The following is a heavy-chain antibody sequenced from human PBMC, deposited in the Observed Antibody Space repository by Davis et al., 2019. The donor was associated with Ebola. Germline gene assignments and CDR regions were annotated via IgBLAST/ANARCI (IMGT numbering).Heavy chain of an antibody. D-gene: IGHD1/OR15-1a*01. CDR3: AREMRGTADSH. CDR2: ILNDGSKK. J-gene: IGHJ4*02. V-gene: IGHV3-30*04. Sequence: PGGSLRLSCAASGFTFSTYPMYWVRQAPGKGLEWVAVILNDGSKKFYADSVRGRFTISRDNAKNSLYLQMNSLRVEDTAMYYCAREMRGTADSHWGQGTLVTVSS. CDR1: GFTFSTYP.